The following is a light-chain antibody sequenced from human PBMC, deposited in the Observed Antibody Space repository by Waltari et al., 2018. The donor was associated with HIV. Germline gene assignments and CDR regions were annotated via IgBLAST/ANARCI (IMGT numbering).Light chain of an antibody. Sequence: QSVLTQPPSVSAAPGQKVTISCSGSNSNIGNNYVYWYQQLPGTAPKRLIYDNNKRPSGIPDRFSGSKYGASATLGITGLQTGDEADYYCGTWDSSLSAGVFGGGTKLTVL. V-gene: IGLV1-51*01. J-gene: IGLJ2*01. CDR2: DNN. CDR3: GTWDSSLSAGV. CDR1: NSNIGNNY.